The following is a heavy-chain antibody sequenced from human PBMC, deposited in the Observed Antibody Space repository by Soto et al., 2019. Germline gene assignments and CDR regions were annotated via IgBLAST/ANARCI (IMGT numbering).Heavy chain of an antibody. Sequence: QVQLEESGPGLVKPSQTLSLTCTVSGGSISRGGYYWTWIRQYPGKGLEWIGCSYYSGTTYYNPSLRSRVTASVATSMNQFPLMLTSVTAADTGVYYCARGVRRRGYDFDYWGQGTLVTVSS. J-gene: IGHJ4*02. V-gene: IGHV4-31*03. D-gene: IGHD3-3*01. CDR2: SYYSGTT. CDR3: ARGVRRRGYDFDY. CDR1: GGSISRGGYY.